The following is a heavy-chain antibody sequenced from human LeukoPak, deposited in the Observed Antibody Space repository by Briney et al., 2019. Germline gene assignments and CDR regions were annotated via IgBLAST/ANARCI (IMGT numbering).Heavy chain of an antibody. D-gene: IGHD2-2*01. J-gene: IGHJ4*02. Sequence: TLSLTCTVSGGSISSGDYYWSWIRQPPGQGLEWIGYIYYSGSTYYNPSLKSRVTISVDTSKNQFSLKLSSVTAADTAVYYCARVSSSTSLSFDYWGQGTLVTVSS. CDR3: ARVSSSTSLSFDY. CDR1: GGSISSGDYY. CDR2: IYYSGST. V-gene: IGHV4-30-4*01.